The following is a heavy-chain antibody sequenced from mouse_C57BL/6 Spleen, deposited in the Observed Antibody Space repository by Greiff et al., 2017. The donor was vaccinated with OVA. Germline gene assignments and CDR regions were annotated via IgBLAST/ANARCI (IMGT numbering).Heavy chain of an antibody. V-gene: IGHV1-82*01. Sequence: QVQLQQSGPELVKPGASVKISCEASGYAFSSSWMNWVKQRPGKGLEWIGRIYPGDGDTNYNGKFKGKATLTADKSSSTAYMQLSSLTSEDSAVYICASACQTAQATHYYAMDYWGQGTSVTVSS. CDR3: ASACQTAQATHYYAMDY. D-gene: IGHD3-2*02. CDR1: GYAFSSSW. J-gene: IGHJ4*01. CDR2: IYPGDGDT.